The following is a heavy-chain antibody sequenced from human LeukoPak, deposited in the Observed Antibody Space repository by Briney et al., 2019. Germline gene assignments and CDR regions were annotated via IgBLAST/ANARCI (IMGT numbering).Heavy chain of an antibody. CDR2: IYPGDSDT. J-gene: IGHJ5*02. Sequence: GESLKISCKGSGYSFTSYWIGWVRQMPGKGLEWMGIIYPGDSDTRYSPSFQGQVTISADKSISTAYLQWSSLKASDTAMYYCARLNTTVTSPLNHWGQGTLVTVSP. D-gene: IGHD4-17*01. V-gene: IGHV5-51*01. CDR3: ARLNTTVTSPLNH. CDR1: GYSFTSYW.